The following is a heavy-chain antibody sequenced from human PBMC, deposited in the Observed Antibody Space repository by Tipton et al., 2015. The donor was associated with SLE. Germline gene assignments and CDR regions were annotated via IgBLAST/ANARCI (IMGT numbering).Heavy chain of an antibody. CDR2: VSSDATTT. D-gene: IGHD1-1*01. CDR1: GFAFSTHW. J-gene: IGHJ4*02. Sequence: GSLRLSCVASGFAFSTHWIHWVRQAPGKGLVWVSSVSSDATTTTYADSVKGRSTTSRDNAKNTVYLQMSSLRAEDTAVYYCAITFATGYWGQGMFVTVSS. CDR3: AITFATGY. V-gene: IGHV3-74*01.